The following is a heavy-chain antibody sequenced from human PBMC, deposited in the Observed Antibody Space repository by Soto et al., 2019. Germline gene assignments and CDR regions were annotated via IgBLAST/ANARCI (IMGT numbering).Heavy chain of an antibody. J-gene: IGHJ4*02. D-gene: IGHD2-8*01. V-gene: IGHV4-4*01. CDR1: GVSISSGNW. CDR3: ARLVYDTRLNYMYFDF. Sequence: ETLSLTCAVSGVSISSGNWWTCFRQTPQRGLEYIGEIFHDGTANYYPSFERRVAISVDTSKNQFSLKLTSVTAADTAIYFCARLVYDTRLNYMYFDFWGQGALVTVSS. CDR2: IFHDGTA.